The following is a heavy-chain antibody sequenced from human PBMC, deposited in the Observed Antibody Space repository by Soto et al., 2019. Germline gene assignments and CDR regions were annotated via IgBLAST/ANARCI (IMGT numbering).Heavy chain of an antibody. CDR3: GRGSGEEDY. V-gene: IGHV1-69*02. J-gene: IGHJ4*02. D-gene: IGHD6-25*01. CDR1: GGTFSSYT. Sequence: QVQLVQSVAEVKKPGSSVNVSCKPSGGTFSSYTISWVRQAPGQGLEWMGRIIPILGIANYAKKFQGRVTITADKATSTDYMELSSLRSEDTAVYYCGRGSGEEDYWGQGTLVTVSS. CDR2: IIPILGIA.